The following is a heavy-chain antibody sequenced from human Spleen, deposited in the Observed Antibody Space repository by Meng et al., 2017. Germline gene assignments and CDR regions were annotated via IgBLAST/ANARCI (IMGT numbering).Heavy chain of an antibody. J-gene: IGHJ4*02. Sequence: GGSLRLSCAASGFTFSSYWMSWVRQAPGKGLEWVSGISGSGYNTYYADSVKGRFTISRDNSNTVYLHMNSVRAEDTAVYYCAKSPRDHYSTFDYWGQGTRVTVSS. D-gene: IGHD2/OR15-2a*01. V-gene: IGHV3-23*01. CDR1: GFTFSSYW. CDR2: ISGSGYNT. CDR3: AKSPRDHYSTFDY.